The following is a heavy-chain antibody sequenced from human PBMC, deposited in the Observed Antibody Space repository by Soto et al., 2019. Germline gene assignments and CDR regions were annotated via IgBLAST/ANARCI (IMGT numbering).Heavy chain of an antibody. V-gene: IGHV3-72*01. CDR1: GSSFNDHY. CDR2: IRNKDRGYTT. CDR3: SDLDTWFVP. Sequence: PGGSLRLSCAGSGSSFNDHYIDWVRQAPGKGLERIGQIRNKDRGYTTEYAASVRGRFTISRDDSSNSLYLHMPSLYNEDTTVCYCSDLDTWFVPWVQGTLVTVSS. D-gene: IGHD5-18*01. J-gene: IGHJ5*02.